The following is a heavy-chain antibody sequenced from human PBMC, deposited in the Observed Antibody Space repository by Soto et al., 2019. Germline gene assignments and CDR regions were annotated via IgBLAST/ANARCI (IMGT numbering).Heavy chain of an antibody. CDR1: RGTFNTYT. J-gene: IGHJ4*02. CDR2: SIPLHGVA. D-gene: IGHD5-12*01. V-gene: IGHV1-69*02. Sequence: QVQLVQSGAEVRKPGSSVKVSCKTSRGTFNTYTICWVRQAPGQGLEWMGRSIPLHGVADYAQKFQGRVAMTADMSTSAAYRELSSLTSEDTAVYYWPRGAYGAYWGQGTVVTVSS. CDR3: PRGAYGAY.